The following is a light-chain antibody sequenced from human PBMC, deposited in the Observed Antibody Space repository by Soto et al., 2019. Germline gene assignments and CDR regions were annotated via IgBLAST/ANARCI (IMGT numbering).Light chain of an antibody. V-gene: IGKV2-24*01. CDR1: QSLLHSDGYTY. J-gene: IGKJ2*01. CDR3: MQATEFPYT. CDR2: NVS. Sequence: EIVMDQSPLSSPVTLGQPASISCMSNQSLLHSDGYTYLTWLQQRPGQPPRLLIYNVSSRFSGVPARFSGSGAGTHFTLKISRVEAEDVAIYYCMQATEFPYTFGQGTKLEVK.